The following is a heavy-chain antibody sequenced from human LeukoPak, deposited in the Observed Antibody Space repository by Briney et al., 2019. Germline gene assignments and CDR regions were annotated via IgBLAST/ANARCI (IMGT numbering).Heavy chain of an antibody. J-gene: IGHJ5*02. V-gene: IGHV4-4*02. CDR3: ARDSGSSGYTANWFDP. Sequence: GSLRLSCAASGFTFSSYAMSWVRQPPGKGLEWIGEIYHSGSTNYNPSLKSRVTISVDKSKNQFSLKLSSVTAADTAVYYCARDSGSSGYTANWFDPWGQGTLVTVSS. CDR1: GFTFSSYAM. D-gene: IGHD3-22*01. CDR2: IYHSGST.